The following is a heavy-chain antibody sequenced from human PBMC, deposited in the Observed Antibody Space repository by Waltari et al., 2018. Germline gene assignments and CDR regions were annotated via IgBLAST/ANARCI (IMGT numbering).Heavy chain of an antibody. D-gene: IGHD6-19*01. V-gene: IGHV1-2*02. CDR3: ARGNAVLAVADFDY. Sequence: QVQLVQSGAEVQKPGASVKVSCKASGYPFTGYYIHWVRQAPGQGLEWMGWINPNSGGTNYAQKFQGRVTMTRDTSISTAYMELTRLRSDDTAVYYCARGNAVLAVADFDYWGQGTQVTVSS. J-gene: IGHJ4*02. CDR2: INPNSGGT. CDR1: GYPFTGYY.